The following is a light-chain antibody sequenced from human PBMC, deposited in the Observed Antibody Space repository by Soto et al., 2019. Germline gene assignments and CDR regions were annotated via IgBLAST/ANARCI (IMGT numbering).Light chain of an antibody. CDR2: GAS. J-gene: IGKJ2*01. Sequence: EIVLTQSPGTLSLSPGERATLSCRASQSVSSRFLAWYQQKPGQAPSLLIYGASSTATGIPERFSGGRYGTDFTLTISRLEPEEFAGYYCQHYVSSPQYTFGQGTKLEIK. V-gene: IGKV3-20*01. CDR3: QHYVSSPQYT. CDR1: QSVSSRF.